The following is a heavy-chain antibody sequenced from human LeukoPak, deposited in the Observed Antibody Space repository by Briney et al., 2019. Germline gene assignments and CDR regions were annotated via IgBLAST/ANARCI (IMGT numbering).Heavy chain of an antibody. CDR2: ISYDGSNK. Sequence: GGSLRLSCAASGFTFSTYAMHWVRQAPGKGLEWVAAISYDGSNKNYADSVKGRFTISRDNSKNTLYLQMNSLRAEDTAVYYCARERNYEFDYWGQGTLVTVSS. V-gene: IGHV3-30*14. D-gene: IGHD1-7*01. CDR1: GFTFSTYA. J-gene: IGHJ4*02. CDR3: ARERNYEFDY.